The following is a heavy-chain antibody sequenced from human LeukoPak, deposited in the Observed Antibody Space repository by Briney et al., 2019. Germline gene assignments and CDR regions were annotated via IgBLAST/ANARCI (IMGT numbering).Heavy chain of an antibody. Sequence: GGSLRLSCAASGFTFSIYEMNWVRQAPGKGLEWVSYISSSGSTMHYADSVKGRFAISRDNAKNSLYLHMNSPRVEDTAVYYCAREQDFQHWGQGTLVTVSS. CDR1: GFTFSIYE. CDR2: ISSSGSTM. J-gene: IGHJ1*01. CDR3: AREQDFQH. V-gene: IGHV3-48*03.